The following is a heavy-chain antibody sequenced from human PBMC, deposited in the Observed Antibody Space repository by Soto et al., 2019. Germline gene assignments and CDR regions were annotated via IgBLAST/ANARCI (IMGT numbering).Heavy chain of an antibody. Sequence: ASVKVSCKASGYTFTSYAMHWVRQAPGQRLEWMGWINAGNGNTKYSQKFQGRVTITRDTSASTAYMELSGLRSEDTAVYYCARDRSSSSWYGGYFDYWGQGTLVTVSS. V-gene: IGHV1-3*01. J-gene: IGHJ4*02. CDR2: INAGNGNT. D-gene: IGHD6-13*01. CDR3: ARDRSSSSWYGGYFDY. CDR1: GYTFTSYA.